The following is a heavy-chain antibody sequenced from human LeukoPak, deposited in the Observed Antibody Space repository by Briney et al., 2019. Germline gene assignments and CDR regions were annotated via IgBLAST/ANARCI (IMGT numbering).Heavy chain of an antibody. Sequence: ASVKVSCKTSGYTFIDYFIHWVRQAPGQGLEWMGRLNPNNGYTFYTEEFQGRVTMTSDTSISTDYMELTGLTSDDTALYYCARDLSSTSNWEFDYWGQGTLVTVSS. CDR3: ARDLSSTSNWEFDY. D-gene: IGHD7-27*01. CDR2: LNPNNGYT. J-gene: IGHJ4*02. CDR1: GYTFIDYF. V-gene: IGHV1-2*06.